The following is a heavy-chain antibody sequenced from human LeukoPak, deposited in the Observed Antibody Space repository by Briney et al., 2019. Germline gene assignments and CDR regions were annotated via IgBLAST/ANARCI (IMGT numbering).Heavy chain of an antibody. CDR3: ARGLTWIQLFYLDY. CDR1: GFTFSSYA. Sequence: GGSLRLSCAASGFTFSSYAMHWVRQAPGKGLEWVAVISYDGSNKYYADSVKGRFTISRDNSKNTLYLQMNSLRAEDTAVYYSARGLTWIQLFYLDYWGQGTLVTVSS. V-gene: IGHV3-30*04. CDR2: ISYDGSNK. J-gene: IGHJ4*02. D-gene: IGHD5-18*01.